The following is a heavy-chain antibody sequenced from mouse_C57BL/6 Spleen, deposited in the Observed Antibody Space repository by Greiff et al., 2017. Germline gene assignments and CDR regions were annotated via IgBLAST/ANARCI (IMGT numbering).Heavy chain of an antibody. CDR2: IDPSDSET. J-gene: IGHJ4*01. D-gene: IGHD2-5*01. V-gene: IGHV1-52*01. CDR1: GYTFTSYW. CDR3: ARRGSNSYYAMDY. Sequence: QVQLQQPGAELVRPGSSVKLSCKASGYTFTSYWMHWVKQRPIQGLEWIGNIDPSDSETHYNQKFKDKATLTVDKSSSTAYMQLSSLTSEDSAVYYCARRGSNSYYAMDYWGQGTSVTGSS.